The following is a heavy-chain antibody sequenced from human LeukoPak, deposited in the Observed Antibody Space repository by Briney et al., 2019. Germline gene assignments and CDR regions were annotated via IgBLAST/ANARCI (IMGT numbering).Heavy chain of an antibody. D-gene: IGHD3-22*01. Sequence: SETLSLTCTVSGGSIRSTSFYWGWIRQPPGKGLEWIGSIYHSGSTYYNPSLKSRVTISVDTSKNQFSLKLSSVTAADTAVYYCARNWDYYDSSGYYRDYWGQGTLVTVSS. J-gene: IGHJ4*02. CDR1: GGSIRSTSFY. V-gene: IGHV4-39*07. CDR2: IYHSGST. CDR3: ARNWDYYDSSGYYRDY.